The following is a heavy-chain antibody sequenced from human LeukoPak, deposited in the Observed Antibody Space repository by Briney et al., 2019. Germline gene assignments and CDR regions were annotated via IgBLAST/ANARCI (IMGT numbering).Heavy chain of an antibody. CDR2: IIPIFGTA. J-gene: IGHJ4*02. Sequence: ASVKVSCKASGGTFSSYAISWVRQAPGQGLEWMGGIIPIFGTANYAQKFQGRVTITADESTSTAYMELSSLRSEDTAVYYCATSPRRGRLFDYWGQGTLVTVSS. D-gene: IGHD1-7*01. CDR1: GGTFSSYA. V-gene: IGHV1-69*13. CDR3: ATSPRRGRLFDY.